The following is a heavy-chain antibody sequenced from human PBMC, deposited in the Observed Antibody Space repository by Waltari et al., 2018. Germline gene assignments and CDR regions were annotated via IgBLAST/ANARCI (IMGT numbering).Heavy chain of an antibody. D-gene: IGHD3-16*02. J-gene: IGHJ5*02. CDR3: ARLTFGGVIVIPTGWFDP. V-gene: IGHV4-38-2*01. CDR1: GYSISSGYY. Sequence: QVQLQESGPGLVKPSETLSLTCAVSGYSISSGYYWGWIRQPPGKGLEWIGSIYHSGSTYYNPSLKSRVTISVDTSKNQFSLKLSSVTAADTAVYYCARLTFGGVIVIPTGWFDPWGQGTLVTVPS. CDR2: IYHSGST.